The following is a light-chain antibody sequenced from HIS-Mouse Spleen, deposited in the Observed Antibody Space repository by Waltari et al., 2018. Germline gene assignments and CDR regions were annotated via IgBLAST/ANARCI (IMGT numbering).Light chain of an antibody. CDR3: QQYNNWPMYT. CDR2: GAS. J-gene: IGKJ2*01. V-gene: IGKV3-15*01. CDR1: QSVSSN. Sequence: EILITQSPATLSLSPGESATLSCRASQSVSSNLAWYQQQPGQAPRLLIYGASTRATGIPARFSGSGSGTEFTLTISSLQSEDFAVYYCQQYNNWPMYTFGQGTKLEIK.